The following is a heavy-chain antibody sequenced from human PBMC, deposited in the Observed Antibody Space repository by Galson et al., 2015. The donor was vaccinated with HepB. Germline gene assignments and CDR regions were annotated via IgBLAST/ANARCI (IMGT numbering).Heavy chain of an antibody. CDR3: TADYHYYDSSGHLSHYGY. V-gene: IGHV3-15*07. J-gene: IGHJ4*02. D-gene: IGHD3-22*01. Sequence: SLRLSSPAPGFTFRDPRMNWVRQAPRKELRSVRGFRSKTDDGSIAHAPPLHVRFTISRDDSKNTLYVQMNSLKTEDTGVYYCTADYHYYDSSGHLSHYGYWGQGALVTVSS. CDR1: GFTFRDPR. CDR2: FRSKTDDGSI.